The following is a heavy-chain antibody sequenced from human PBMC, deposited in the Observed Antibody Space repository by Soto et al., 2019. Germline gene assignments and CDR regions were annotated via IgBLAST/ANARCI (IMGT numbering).Heavy chain of an antibody. D-gene: IGHD2-8*01. Sequence: QVQVSESGGGVVQPGGSLRLSCATSAFTFSAYSMHWFRQAPGKGLEWVAVISSDGGITIYADSVKGRFTISRDNSKNTLHLQMNSLRLEDKALYYCAREPVTTKWFFDNWGQGILVVVSS. CDR1: AFTFSAYS. V-gene: IGHV3-30*14. CDR2: ISSDGGIT. CDR3: AREPVTTKWFFDN. J-gene: IGHJ4*02.